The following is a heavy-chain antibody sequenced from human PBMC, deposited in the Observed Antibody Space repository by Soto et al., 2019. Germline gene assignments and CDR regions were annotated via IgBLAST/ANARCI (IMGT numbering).Heavy chain of an antibody. CDR2: INPNSGGT. Sequence: ASVKVSCKASGYTFAGYYMHWVRQAPGQGLEWMGWINPNSGGTNYAQKFQGRVTMTRDTSISTAYMELSRLRSDDTAVYYCARVNVVVVAATREYYFDYWGQGTLVTVSS. J-gene: IGHJ4*02. V-gene: IGHV1-2*02. D-gene: IGHD2-15*01. CDR3: ARVNVVVVAATREYYFDY. CDR1: GYTFAGYY.